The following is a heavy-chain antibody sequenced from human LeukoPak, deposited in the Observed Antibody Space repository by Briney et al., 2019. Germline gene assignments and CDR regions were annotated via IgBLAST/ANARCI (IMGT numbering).Heavy chain of an antibody. CDR1: GDSISSYY. J-gene: IGHJ4*02. Sequence: SDTLSLTCTVSGDSISSYYWSWLRQSPGKGLEWIGYIYYSGSTNYNPSLKSRVNISVDTSKNQFSLKVSSVSAADTAVYYCAGGRSFDYWGQGTLVTVSS. CDR3: AGGRSFDY. D-gene: IGHD3-16*01. V-gene: IGHV4-59*08. CDR2: IYYSGST.